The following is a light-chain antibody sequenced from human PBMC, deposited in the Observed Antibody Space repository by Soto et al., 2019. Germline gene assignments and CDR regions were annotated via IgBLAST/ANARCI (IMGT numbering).Light chain of an antibody. Sequence: DIQMTQSPSSLSASVGARVTITCRASQGISNYLAWYQQKPGKVPKLLIYAASTLQSGVPSRFSGSGSGTDGTITISSLQPEDFETYDCQQSYSTPPTFGQGTKVDIK. CDR1: QGISNY. CDR2: AAS. J-gene: IGKJ1*01. CDR3: QQSYSTPPT. V-gene: IGKV1-27*01.